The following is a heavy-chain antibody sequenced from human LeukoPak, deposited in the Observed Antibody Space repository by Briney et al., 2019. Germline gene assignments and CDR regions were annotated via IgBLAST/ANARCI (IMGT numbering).Heavy chain of an antibody. V-gene: IGHV1-18*01. CDR3: ARQGPYSGYDPSSSGWYGGFGY. CDR2: ISAYNGNT. D-gene: IGHD5-12*01. Sequence: GASVKVSCKASGYTFTSYGISWVRQAPGQGLEWMGWISAYNGNTNYAQKLQGRVTMTTDTSTSTAYMELRSLRSDDTAVYYCARQGPYSGYDPSSSGWYGGFGYWGQGTLVTVSS. CDR1: GYTFTSYG. J-gene: IGHJ4*02.